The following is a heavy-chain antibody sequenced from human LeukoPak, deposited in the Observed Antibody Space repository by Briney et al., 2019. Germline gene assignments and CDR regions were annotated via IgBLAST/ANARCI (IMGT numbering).Heavy chain of an antibody. D-gene: IGHD3-16*02. J-gene: IGHJ4*02. CDR1: GGSISSYY. CDR3: ARLRLGELSSIDY. Sequence: SETLSLTCTVSGGSISSYYWSWIRQPAGKGLEWIGRIYTSGSTNYNPSLKSRVTISVDTSKNQFSLNLSSVTVADTAVYYCARLRLGELSSIDYWGQGTLVAVSS. CDR2: IYTSGST. V-gene: IGHV4-4*07.